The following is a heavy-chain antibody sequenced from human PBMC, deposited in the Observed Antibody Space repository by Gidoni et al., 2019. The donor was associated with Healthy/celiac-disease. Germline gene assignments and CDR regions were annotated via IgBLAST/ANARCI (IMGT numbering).Heavy chain of an antibody. J-gene: IGHJ4*02. CDR1: GYSISSGYY. CDR3: AREGSGYSSY. D-gene: IGHD3-3*01. Sequence: QVQLQESGPGLVKPSETLSITCAVSGYSISSGYYWGWIRQPPGKVLEWIGSIYHSGSTYYNPSLKSRVTISVDTSKNQFSLKLSSVTAADTAVYYCAREGSGYSSYWGQGTLVTVSS. V-gene: IGHV4-38-2*02. CDR2: IYHSGST.